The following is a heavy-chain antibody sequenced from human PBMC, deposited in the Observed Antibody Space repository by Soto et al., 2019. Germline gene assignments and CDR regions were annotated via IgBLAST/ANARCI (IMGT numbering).Heavy chain of an antibody. CDR2: ISTNGNNA. Sequence: GESLRLSCSASGFTFRSYPIHWVRQAPGKGLEYVSTISTNGNNAFYADSVKGRFTISRDNSKNALYLQMTGLRSEDTAVYYCVRDVASGVFHMWGQGTMVTVSS. D-gene: IGHD2-8*01. CDR3: VRDVASGVFHM. CDR1: GFTFRSYP. V-gene: IGHV3-64D*06. J-gene: IGHJ3*02.